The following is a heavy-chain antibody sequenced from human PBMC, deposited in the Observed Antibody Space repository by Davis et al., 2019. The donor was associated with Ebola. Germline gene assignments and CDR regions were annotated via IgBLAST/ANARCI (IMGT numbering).Heavy chain of an antibody. V-gene: IGHV5-51*01. CDR2: IYPGDSAT. D-gene: IGHD2-15*01. CDR1: GYSFTSYW. Sequence: GESLKISCKGSGYSFTSYWIGWVRQMPGKGLEWMGIIYPGDSATRYSPSFQGQVTISADKSISTAYLQWSSLKASDTAMYYCARQIVVVVAASKTGRFDPWGQGTLVTVSS. CDR3: ARQIVVVVAASKTGRFDP. J-gene: IGHJ5*02.